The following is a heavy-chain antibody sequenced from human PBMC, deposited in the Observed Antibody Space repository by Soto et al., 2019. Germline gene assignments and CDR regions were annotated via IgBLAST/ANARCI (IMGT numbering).Heavy chain of an antibody. Sequence: GGSLRLSCAASGFTFSSYAMSWVRQAPGKGLEWVSAISGSGGSTYYADSVKGRFTISRDNSKNTLYLQMNSLRAEDTAVYYCAKPYYYDSSGYYYPIDYWGQGTLVTVSS. J-gene: IGHJ4*02. D-gene: IGHD3-22*01. CDR1: GFTFSSYA. CDR2: ISGSGGST. V-gene: IGHV3-23*01. CDR3: AKPYYYDSSGYYYPIDY.